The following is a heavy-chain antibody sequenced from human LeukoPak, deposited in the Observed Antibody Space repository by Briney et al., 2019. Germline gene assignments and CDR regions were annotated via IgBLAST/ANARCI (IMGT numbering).Heavy chain of an antibody. V-gene: IGHV5-51*01. CDR3: ARAKGSIYFYGMDV. CDR2: VYPGDSET. J-gene: IGHJ6*02. Sequence: GESLRISCTGSGYYFTTRWLAWVRQKPGKGREWMGTVYPGDSETKYSPAFEGQVTISGDKSINTVYLQWDSLKASDTAMYYCARAKGSIYFYGMDVWAQGTMVIVSS. CDR1: GYYFTTRW. D-gene: IGHD2/OR15-2a*01.